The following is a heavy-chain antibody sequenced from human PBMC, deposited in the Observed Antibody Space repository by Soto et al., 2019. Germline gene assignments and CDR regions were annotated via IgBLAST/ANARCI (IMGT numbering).Heavy chain of an antibody. CDR1: GYPFVSLD. CDR3: VRGRDSSAWTGDFGY. Sequence: GGSVEVYSKTSGYPFVSLDINLVRQATGQGLEWLGWLNPTSGNTGYAQKFRGRVTLTMNTSITTAYMELTSLRSEDTAMYYCVRGRDSSAWTGDFGYWGQGTMVTVSS. J-gene: IGHJ4*02. CDR2: LNPTSGNT. V-gene: IGHV1-8*01. D-gene: IGHD3-22*01.